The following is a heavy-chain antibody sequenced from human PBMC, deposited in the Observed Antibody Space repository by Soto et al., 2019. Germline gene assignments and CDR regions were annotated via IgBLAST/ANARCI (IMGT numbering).Heavy chain of an antibody. CDR1: GYSFTSYW. Sequence: GESLKIYCKGSGYSFTSYWIGWVRQMPGKGLEWMGIIYPGDSDTRYSPSFQGQVTISADKSISTAYLQWSSLKASDTAMYYCARRISSRAGDYYGMDVWGQGTRVPVSS. CDR3: ARRISSRAGDYYGMDV. V-gene: IGHV5-51*01. D-gene: IGHD3-16*01. J-gene: IGHJ6*02. CDR2: IYPGDSDT.